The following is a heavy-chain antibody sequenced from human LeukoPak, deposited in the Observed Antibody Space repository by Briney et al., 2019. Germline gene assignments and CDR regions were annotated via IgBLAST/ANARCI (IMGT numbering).Heavy chain of an antibody. V-gene: IGHV3-23*01. Sequence: GESLRLSCIASGLTFDTFAMSWVRQAPGKGLEWVSGIGNTETYYADSVKGRFTISRDNSKSTIYLHMNNLRAEDTALYYCARDGQAFNSNWDYFEYWGQGTPVTVSS. CDR2: IGNTET. CDR3: ARDGQAFNSNWDYFEY. J-gene: IGHJ4*02. D-gene: IGHD7-27*01. CDR1: GLTFDTFA.